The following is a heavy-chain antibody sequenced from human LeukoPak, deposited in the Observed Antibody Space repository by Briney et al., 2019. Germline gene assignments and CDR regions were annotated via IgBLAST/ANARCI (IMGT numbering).Heavy chain of an antibody. CDR1: GFPFSSYS. D-gene: IGHD1-26*01. V-gene: IGHV3-21*01. Sequence: GGSLRFSCAASGFPFSSYSMHWVRQAPGKGLEWVSYISSSSSYIYYADSVKGRFTISRDNAKNSLYLQMNSLRAEYTAVYYCAREDKDEVVGATTSGLWGQGTSVTV. CDR3: AREDKDEVVGATTSGL. CDR2: ISSSSSYI. J-gene: IGHJ6*02.